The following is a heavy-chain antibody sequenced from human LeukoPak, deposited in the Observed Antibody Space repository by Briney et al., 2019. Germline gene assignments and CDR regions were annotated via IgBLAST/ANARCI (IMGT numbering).Heavy chain of an antibody. CDR1: GFTFSSYS. Sequence: GGSLRLSCAASGFTFSSYSMNWVRQAPGKGLEWVSSISSSSSYIYYADSVKGRFTISRDNAKNSLYLQMNSLRAEDTAVYYCARDARGYSGYAYYMGVWGKGTTVTVSS. J-gene: IGHJ6*03. D-gene: IGHD5-12*01. CDR3: ARDARGYSGYAYYMGV. V-gene: IGHV3-21*01. CDR2: ISSSSSYI.